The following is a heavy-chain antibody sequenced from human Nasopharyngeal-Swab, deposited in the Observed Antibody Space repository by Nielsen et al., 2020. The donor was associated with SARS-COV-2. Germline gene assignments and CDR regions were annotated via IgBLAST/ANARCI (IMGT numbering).Heavy chain of an antibody. D-gene: IGHD6-13*01. J-gene: IGHJ6*02. CDR1: GGTFNTYT. CDR3: ARFQSLAAAVRSHYYYYGMDV. V-gene: IGHV1-69*13. Sequence: SVKVSCKASGGTFNTYTITWVRQAPGQGLEWMGGIIPIFGTANYSQKFQGRVTITADESTSTAYMELSSLRSEDTAVYYCARFQSLAAAVRSHYYYYGMDVWGQGTTVTVSS. CDR2: IIPIFGTA.